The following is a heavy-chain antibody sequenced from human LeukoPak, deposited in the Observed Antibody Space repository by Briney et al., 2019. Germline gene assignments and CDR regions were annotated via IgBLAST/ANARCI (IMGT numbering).Heavy chain of an antibody. D-gene: IGHD5-24*01. CDR2: ISYDGSKK. CDR3: ARDEMATSYPYYYYGMDV. V-gene: IGHV3-30*03. Sequence: GGSLRLSCAASGFTISTYGMHWVRQAPGKGLEWVAVISYDGSKKYYADSVKGRFTISRDNAKNSLYLQMNSLRAEDTAVYYCARDEMATSYPYYYYGMDVWGQGTTVTVSS. J-gene: IGHJ6*02. CDR1: GFTISTYG.